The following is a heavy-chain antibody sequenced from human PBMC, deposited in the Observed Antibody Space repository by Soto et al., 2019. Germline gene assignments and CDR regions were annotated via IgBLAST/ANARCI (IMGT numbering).Heavy chain of an antibody. Sequence: SETLSLTCTVSGGSISSYYWSWIRQPPGKGLEWIGYIYYSGSTNYNPSLKSRVTISVDTSKNQFSLKLSSVTAADTAVYYCARDYCSGGSCYSGAFDIWGQGTMVTVS. CDR1: GGSISSYY. V-gene: IGHV4-59*01. D-gene: IGHD2-15*01. CDR3: ARDYCSGGSCYSGAFDI. J-gene: IGHJ3*02. CDR2: IYYSGST.